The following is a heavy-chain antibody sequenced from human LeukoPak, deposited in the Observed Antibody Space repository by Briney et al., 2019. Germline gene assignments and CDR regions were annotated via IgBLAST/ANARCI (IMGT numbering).Heavy chain of an antibody. V-gene: IGHV3-30*04. CDR2: ISYDGSHK. CDR3: ARDLGGYGYNWGAFDI. J-gene: IGHJ3*02. Sequence: PGGSLRLSCAASGFTFSNYAIHWVRQAPGKGLEWVAVISYDGSHKYYEDSVKGRFTISRDNLKNTLYLQMNSLRAEDTAVYYCARDLGGYGYNWGAFDIWGQGTMVTVSS. D-gene: IGHD5-24*01. CDR1: GFTFSNYA.